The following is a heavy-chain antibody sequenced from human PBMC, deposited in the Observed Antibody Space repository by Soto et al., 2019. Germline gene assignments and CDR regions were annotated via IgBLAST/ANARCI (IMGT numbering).Heavy chain of an antibody. CDR1: GFTFSSYD. J-gene: IGHJ6*02. V-gene: IGHV3-13*01. CDR3: ARYSYGYYYYYGMDV. D-gene: IGHD5-18*01. Sequence: GSLRLSCAASGFTFSSYDMHWVRQATGKGLEWVSAIGTAGDTYYPGSVKGRFTISRENAKNSLYLQMNSLRAEDTAVYYCARYSYGYYYYYGMDVWGQGTTVTVSS. CDR2: IGTAGDT.